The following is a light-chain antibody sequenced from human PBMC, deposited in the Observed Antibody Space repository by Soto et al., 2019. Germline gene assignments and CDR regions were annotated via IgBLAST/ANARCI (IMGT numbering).Light chain of an antibody. CDR2: EVS. V-gene: IGLV2-8*01. CDR1: SSDVGGYDY. J-gene: IGLJ3*02. Sequence: QSALTQSPSASGSPGQSVTISCTGTSSDVGGYDYVSWYQQEPGKAPKVMIYEVSQRPSGVPDRYSGSKSGNTAFLTVSGLQADDEAVYYCSSYAGSSNWVFGGGTKLTVL. CDR3: SSYAGSSNWV.